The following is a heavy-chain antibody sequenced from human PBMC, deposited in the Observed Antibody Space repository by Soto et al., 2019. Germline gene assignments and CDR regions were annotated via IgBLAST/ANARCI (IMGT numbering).Heavy chain of an antibody. V-gene: IGHV1-69*13. CDR3: ARDHSVRGVIIYYYGMDV. J-gene: IGHJ6*02. CDR2: IIPIFGTA. D-gene: IGHD3-10*01. CDR1: GYTFTSYA. Sequence: ASVKVSCKASGYTFTSYAISWVRQAPGQGLEWMGGIIPIFGTANYAQKFQGRVTITADESTSTAYMELSSLRSEDTAVYYCARDHSVRGVIIYYYGMDVWGQGTMVTVSS.